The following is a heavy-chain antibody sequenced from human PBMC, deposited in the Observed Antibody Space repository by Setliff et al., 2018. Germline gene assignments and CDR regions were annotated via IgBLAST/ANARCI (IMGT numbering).Heavy chain of an antibody. J-gene: IGHJ4*02. CDR2: TSYSGTT. CDR3: ARHSNTWPVDF. V-gene: IGHV4-39*01. Sequence: SETLSLTCTVSGGSISISGFFWGWIRQPPGKGLEWIGSTSYSGTTYSNSSLKSRLSISVDTSKNQFSLRLTSVTAADTAVYFCARHSNTWPVDFWGQGTLVTVSS. CDR1: GGSISISGFF.